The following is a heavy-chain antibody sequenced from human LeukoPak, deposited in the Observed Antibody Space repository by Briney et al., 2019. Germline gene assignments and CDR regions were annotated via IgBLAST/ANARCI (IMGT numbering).Heavy chain of an antibody. CDR3: ATNLAVDDAFDI. CDR2: IYYSGST. V-gene: IGHV4-39*07. CDR1: GGSISSSSYY. J-gene: IGHJ3*02. D-gene: IGHD6-19*01. Sequence: SETLSLTCTVSGGSISSSSYYWGWIRQPPGKGLEWIGSIYYSGSTYYNPSLKSRVTISVDTSKNQFSLKLSSVTAADTAVYYCATNLAVDDAFDIWGQGTMVTVSS.